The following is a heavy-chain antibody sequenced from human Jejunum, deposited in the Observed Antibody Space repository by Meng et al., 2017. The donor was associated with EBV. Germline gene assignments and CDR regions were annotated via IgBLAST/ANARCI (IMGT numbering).Heavy chain of an antibody. V-gene: IGHV4-4*02. Sequence: GGGLVKRSRSLSLTWSVAGGSISKDSWWSWVRQPPGKLLDYIGEIHHGGSTKYTPSLKSRVTISGDKSNNHFSLKMSCVTVADTAVYYCARDRGVEDYWGQGTLVTVSS. CDR1: GGSISKDSW. CDR2: IHHGGST. CDR3: ARDRGVEDY. D-gene: IGHD5-24*01. J-gene: IGHJ4*02.